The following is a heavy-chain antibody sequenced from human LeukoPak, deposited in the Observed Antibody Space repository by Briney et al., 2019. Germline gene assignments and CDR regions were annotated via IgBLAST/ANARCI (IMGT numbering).Heavy chain of an antibody. CDR3: ARVRADYDFWSGFPHYFDY. J-gene: IGHJ4*02. Sequence: SETLSLTCAVYGGSFSGYYWSWIRQPAGKGLEWIGYIYYSGSTNYNPSLKSRVTISVDTSKNQFSLKLRSVTAADTAVYYCARVRADYDFWSGFPHYFDYWGQGTLVTVSS. CDR1: GGSFSGYY. V-gene: IGHV4-59*01. CDR2: IYYSGST. D-gene: IGHD3-3*01.